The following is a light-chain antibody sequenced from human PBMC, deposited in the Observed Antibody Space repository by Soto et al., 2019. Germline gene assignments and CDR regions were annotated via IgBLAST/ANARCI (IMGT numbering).Light chain of an antibody. J-gene: IGKJ2*01. CDR3: QQSYSNSYT. V-gene: IGKV1-39*01. CDR2: SGS. Sequence: DIQLTQSPSSLSASVGDRVTISCRASQSMSDSLNWYQQKSGKAPKLLIYSGSTLEIGVPSRFSGSGSGTDFTLTISSLQPEDFGTYFCQQSYSNSYTFGQRTTLEIK. CDR1: QSMSDS.